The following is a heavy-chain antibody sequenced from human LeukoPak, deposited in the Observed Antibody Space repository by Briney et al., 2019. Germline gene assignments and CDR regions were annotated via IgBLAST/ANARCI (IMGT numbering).Heavy chain of an antibody. J-gene: IGHJ4*02. D-gene: IGHD2-2*01. CDR1: GGSFSGYY. V-gene: IGHV4-34*01. CDR3: ARGGERGYCSSTSCRNWYNY. Sequence: SETLSLTCAVYGGSFSGYYWGWIRQPPGKGLEWIGEINHSGSTNYNPSLKSRVTTSVDTSKNQFSLKLSSVTAADTAVYYCARGGERGYCSSTSCRNWYNYWGQGTLVTVSS. CDR2: INHSGST.